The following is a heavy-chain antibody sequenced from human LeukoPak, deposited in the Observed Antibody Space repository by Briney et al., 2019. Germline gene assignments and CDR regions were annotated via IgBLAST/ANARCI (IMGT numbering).Heavy chain of an antibody. CDR3: ASPGSVGDTGMPDY. CDR1: GFTFSSYN. D-gene: IGHD5-18*01. CDR2: ITSGSSYI. V-gene: IGHV3-21*01. Sequence: PGGSLRLSCAASGFTFSSYNMNWVRQAPGQGLEWVSSITSGSSYIYYADSVKGRFTISRDNAKSSLYLQMNSLRAEDTAVYYCASPGSVGDTGMPDYWGQGTLVTVSS. J-gene: IGHJ4*02.